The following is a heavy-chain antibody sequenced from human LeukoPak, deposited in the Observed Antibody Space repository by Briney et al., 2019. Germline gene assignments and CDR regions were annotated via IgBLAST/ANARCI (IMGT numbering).Heavy chain of an antibody. CDR2: LYSAGTT. CDR1: GFTVSSSF. V-gene: IGHV3-53*05. D-gene: IGHD3-3*01. CDR3: ARRYDGFDY. J-gene: IGHJ4*02. Sequence: HPGGSLRLSCTASGFTVSSSFMSWVRQAPGKGLEWVSALYSAGTTYYADSVKGRFSISRDNSKNTLYLQMNSLRADDTAVYYCARRYDGFDYWGQGTLVTVSS.